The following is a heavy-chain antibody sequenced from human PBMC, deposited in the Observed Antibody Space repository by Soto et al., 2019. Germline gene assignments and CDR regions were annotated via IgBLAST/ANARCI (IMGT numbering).Heavy chain of an antibody. V-gene: IGHV3-23*01. CDR2: ISGRDGST. J-gene: IGHJ4*02. D-gene: IGHD6-13*01. CDR3: ARDRERDAWYEDY. Sequence: GGSLRLSCAASGFTFSSYAMSWVRQAPGKGLEWVSVISGRDGSTYYADSVKGRFTISRDNSKNTLYLQMNSLRADDTAVYYCARDRERDAWYEDYWGQGTLVTVSS. CDR1: GFTFSSYA.